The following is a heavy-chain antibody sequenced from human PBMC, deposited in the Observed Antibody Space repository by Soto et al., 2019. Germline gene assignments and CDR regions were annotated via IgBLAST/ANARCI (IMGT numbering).Heavy chain of an antibody. CDR1: GYTFTSYD. Sequence: ASVKVSCKASGYTFTSYDINWVRQATGQGLEWMGWMNPNSGNTGYAQKFQGRVTMTRNTSISTAYMELSSLRSEDTAVYYCARARDYDFWSGYPSPYYYYYMDVWGKGTTVTVSS. V-gene: IGHV1-8*01. CDR2: MNPNSGNT. D-gene: IGHD3-3*01. J-gene: IGHJ6*03. CDR3: ARARDYDFWSGYPSPYYYYYMDV.